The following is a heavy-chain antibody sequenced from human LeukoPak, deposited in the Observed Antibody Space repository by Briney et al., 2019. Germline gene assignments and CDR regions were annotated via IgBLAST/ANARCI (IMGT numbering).Heavy chain of an antibody. CDR2: INPKSGGT. D-gene: IGHD6-19*01. Sequence: ASVTVSCTASGYTFSGHYMHWVRQAPGQGLEWMGWINPKSGGTNYEQKFQGRVTMTRDTSISTAYMELSRLRSDDTAVYYCARWRGYASDWSGPFDDWGQGTLVTVSA. CDR3: ARWRGYASDWSGPFDD. J-gene: IGHJ4*02. CDR1: GYTFSGHY. V-gene: IGHV1-2*02.